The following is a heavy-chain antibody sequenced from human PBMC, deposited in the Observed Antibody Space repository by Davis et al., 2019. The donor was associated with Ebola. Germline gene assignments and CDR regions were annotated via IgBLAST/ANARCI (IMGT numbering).Heavy chain of an antibody. J-gene: IGHJ4*02. CDR3: AKDSSPMVAVDTAMD. D-gene: IGHD5-18*01. Sequence: GESLKISCAASGFTFSSYSMNWVRQAPGKGLEWVSYISSSSSTIYYADSVKGRFTISRDNSKNTLYLQMNSLRAEDTAVYYCAKDSSPMVAVDTAMDWGQGTLVTVSS. CDR1: GFTFSSYS. CDR2: ISSSSSTI. V-gene: IGHV3-48*01.